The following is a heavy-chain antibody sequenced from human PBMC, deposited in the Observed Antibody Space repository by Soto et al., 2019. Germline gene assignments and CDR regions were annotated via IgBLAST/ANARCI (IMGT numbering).Heavy chain of an antibody. Sequence: SETLSLTCAVSGGSISSGGYSWSWIRQPPGKGLEWIGYIYHSGSTYYNPSLKNRLTISVDTSKKQFSLKLSSVTAADTAVYYCARGGVITLNWFDPWGQGTLVTVSS. J-gene: IGHJ5*02. V-gene: IGHV4-30-2*05. D-gene: IGHD2-21*01. CDR2: IYHSGST. CDR1: GGSISSGGYS. CDR3: ARGGVITLNWFDP.